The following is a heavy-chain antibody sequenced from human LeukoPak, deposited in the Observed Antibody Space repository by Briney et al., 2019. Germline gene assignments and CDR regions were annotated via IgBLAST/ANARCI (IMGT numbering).Heavy chain of an antibody. CDR2: ISYDGSNK. CDR3: AREVGAAAGESIDY. V-gene: IGHV3-30-3*01. D-gene: IGHD6-13*01. CDR1: GFTFSSYA. Sequence: GGSLRLSCAASGFTFSSYAMHWVRQAPGKGLEWVAVISYDGSNKYYADSVKGRFTISRDNSKNTLYLQMNSLRAGDTAVYYCAREVGAAAGESIDYWGQGTLVTVSS. J-gene: IGHJ4*02.